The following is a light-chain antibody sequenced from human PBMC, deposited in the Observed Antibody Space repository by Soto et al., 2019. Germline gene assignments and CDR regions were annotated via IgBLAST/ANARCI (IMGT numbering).Light chain of an antibody. CDR2: AAS. V-gene: IGKV1-39*01. CDR3: QQSFRTPFT. J-gene: IGKJ3*01. Sequence: DIQMTQSPSSLSASVGDRVNITCRASQSISSYLNWYQQKPGKAPKLLGYAASRLQSGVPSRFSGTGSGTDFTRTISSLQPEDFATYYCQQSFRTPFTFGPGNKLDIK. CDR1: QSISSY.